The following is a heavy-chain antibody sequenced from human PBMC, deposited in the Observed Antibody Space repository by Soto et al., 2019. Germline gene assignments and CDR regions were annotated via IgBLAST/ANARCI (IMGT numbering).Heavy chain of an antibody. D-gene: IGHD3-3*01. CDR3: ARTGDFWSGYWFDP. V-gene: IGHV3-23*01. Sequence: GGSLRLSCAASGFTFSSNAMNWARQAPGKGLEWVSAITGSGGTRYYADSVKGRFTLSRDNSKNTLYLQMNSLRVEDTAVYYCARTGDFWSGYWFDPWGQGTLVTVSS. CDR2: ITGSGGTR. CDR1: GFTFSSNA. J-gene: IGHJ5*02.